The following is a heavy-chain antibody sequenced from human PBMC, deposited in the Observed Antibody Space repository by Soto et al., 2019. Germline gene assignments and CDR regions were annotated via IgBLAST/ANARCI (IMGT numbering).Heavy chain of an antibody. J-gene: IGHJ4*02. CDR3: ARKGQLGY. V-gene: IGHV1-18*01. CDR2: ISGYNGNR. CDR1: GYTFSSYG. Sequence: QVQLVQSGAEVKKPGASVKVSCKTSGYTFSSYGFSWVRQAPGQGLEWIGWISGYNGNRNYAQRFQGRVTMTTDTSTSLAYMEFRRLKSDGPAVYYCARKGQLGYWGQGTLVTVSS. D-gene: IGHD6-6*01.